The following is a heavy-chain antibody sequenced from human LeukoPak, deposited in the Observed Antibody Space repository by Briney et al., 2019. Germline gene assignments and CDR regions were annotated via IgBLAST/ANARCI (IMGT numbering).Heavy chain of an antibody. CDR2: INHSGST. Sequence: NTSETLSLTCAVYGGSFSGYYWSWIRQPPGKGLEWIGEINHSGSTNYNPSLKSRVTISVDTSKNQFSLKLGSVTAADTAVYYCARRPWNYGVDPWGQGTLVTVSS. CDR1: GGSFSGYY. V-gene: IGHV4-34*01. CDR3: ARRPWNYGVDP. D-gene: IGHD1-7*01. J-gene: IGHJ5*02.